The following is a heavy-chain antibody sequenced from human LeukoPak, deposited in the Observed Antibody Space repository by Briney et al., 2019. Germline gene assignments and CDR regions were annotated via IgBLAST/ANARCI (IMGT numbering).Heavy chain of an antibody. CDR3: ARGPPYCGGDCYYFDY. V-gene: IGHV3-23*01. Sequence: PGGSLRLSCAASEFTFSSYAMSWVRQAPGKGLEWVSGISGGVGSTYYADSVKGRFTISRDNSKSTLYLQMNSLRAEDTAVYYCARGPPYCGGDCYYFDYWGQGTLVTVSS. CDR1: EFTFSSYA. D-gene: IGHD2-21*02. J-gene: IGHJ4*02. CDR2: ISGGVGST.